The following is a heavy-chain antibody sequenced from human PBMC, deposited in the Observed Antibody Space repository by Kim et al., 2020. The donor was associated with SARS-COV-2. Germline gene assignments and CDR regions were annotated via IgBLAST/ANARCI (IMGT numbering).Heavy chain of an antibody. CDR1: GGSFSGYY. CDR3: ARGGRITMVRGVIITTPLSWFDP. D-gene: IGHD3-10*01. Sequence: SETLSLTCAVYGGSFSGYYWSWIRQPPGKGLEWIGEINHSGSTNYNPSLKSRVTISVDTSKNQFSLKLSSVTAADTAVYYCARGGRITMVRGVIITTPLSWFDPLGQGTLVTVSS. J-gene: IGHJ5*02. V-gene: IGHV4-34*01. CDR2: INHSGST.